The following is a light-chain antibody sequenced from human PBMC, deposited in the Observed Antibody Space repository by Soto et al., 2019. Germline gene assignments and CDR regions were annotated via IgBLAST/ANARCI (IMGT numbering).Light chain of an antibody. CDR3: LQDHNYPLT. CDR2: AAT. Sequence: AIQMAQSPSSLSASVGDRVTITCRASQGIGNDVGWYQQKPGKAPNLLLYAATTLQSGDPSRFSGTRSGTDFTLPISSLQPEDFATYYCLQDHNYPLTFGGGTKVEIK. J-gene: IGKJ4*01. V-gene: IGKV1-6*02. CDR1: QGIGND.